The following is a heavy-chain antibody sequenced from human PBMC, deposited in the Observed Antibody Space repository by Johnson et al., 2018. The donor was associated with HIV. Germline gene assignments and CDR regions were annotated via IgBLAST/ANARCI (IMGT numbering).Heavy chain of an antibody. V-gene: IGHV3-20*04. CDR3: VSREWELHAFDI. J-gene: IGHJ3*02. CDR2: INWNGGST. D-gene: IGHD1-26*01. Sequence: VQLVESGGGVVRPGGSLRLSCAASGFTFDDYGMSWVRQVPGKGLEWVSGINWNGGSTGYADSVKGRFTISRDNSKNSLYLQMNSLRAEDTAVYYCVSREWELHAFDIWGQGTMVTVSS. CDR1: GFTFDDYG.